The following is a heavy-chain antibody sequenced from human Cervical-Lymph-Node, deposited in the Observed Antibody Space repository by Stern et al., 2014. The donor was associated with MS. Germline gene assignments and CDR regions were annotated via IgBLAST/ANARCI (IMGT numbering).Heavy chain of an antibody. Sequence: VQLQESGPGLVKPAETLSLTCTISGGSITSHYWSWIRQPPGKGLEYIWYVYYTGTTNYNPSLSGRVAISVDTSKNQFFLKLSSVTAADTAVYFCARDEGGSYDHWGQGTLVTVSS. J-gene: IGHJ4*02. CDR2: VYYTGTT. V-gene: IGHV4-59*11. D-gene: IGHD1-26*01. CDR1: GGSITSHY. CDR3: ARDEGGSYDH.